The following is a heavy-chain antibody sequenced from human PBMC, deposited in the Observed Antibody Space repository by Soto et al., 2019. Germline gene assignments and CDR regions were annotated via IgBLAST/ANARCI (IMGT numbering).Heavy chain of an antibody. CDR1: GYPFNDNH. Sequence: QVHLVQSGAEVKNPGASVKVSCKASGYPFNDNHIHWVRQAPGRGLEWMGWINPYNGATNYAHKFQGWVTLTRDTSITTSYMELNGLKSDDTAIYYCATAKRSTVSLLADWGQGTLVTVSS. V-gene: IGHV1-2*04. CDR3: ATAKRSTVSLLAD. CDR2: INPYNGAT. D-gene: IGHD1-26*01. J-gene: IGHJ1*01.